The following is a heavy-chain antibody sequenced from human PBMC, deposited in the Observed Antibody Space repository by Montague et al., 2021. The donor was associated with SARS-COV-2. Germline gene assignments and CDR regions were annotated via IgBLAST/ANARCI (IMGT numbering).Heavy chain of an antibody. V-gene: IGHV4-61*09. Sequence: TLSLTCTVSGGSISSASYYWSWIRQPAGKGLEWIGHIYSTVITNYNPSRKSRVTISVDLSKNQFSLKLTSVTAADPSVYYCARDPHDYGWFDPWGQGTLVTVSS. CDR3: ARDPHDYGWFDP. J-gene: IGHJ5*02. CDR1: GGSISSASYY. D-gene: IGHD4-17*01. CDR2: IYSTVIT.